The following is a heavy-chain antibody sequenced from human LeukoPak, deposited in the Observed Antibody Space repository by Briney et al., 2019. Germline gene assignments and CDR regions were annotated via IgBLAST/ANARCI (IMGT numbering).Heavy chain of an antibody. D-gene: IGHD6-6*01. Sequence: SQTLSLTCTVSGGSISSGSYYWSWIRQPAGKGLEWIGRIYTSGSTNYNPSLKSRVTISVDTSKNQFSLKLSSVTAADTAVYYCARAEYSSSSWDYYYYYMDVWGKGTTVTVSS. V-gene: IGHV4-61*02. CDR1: GGSISSGSYY. CDR3: ARAEYSSSSWDYYYYYMDV. J-gene: IGHJ6*03. CDR2: IYTSGST.